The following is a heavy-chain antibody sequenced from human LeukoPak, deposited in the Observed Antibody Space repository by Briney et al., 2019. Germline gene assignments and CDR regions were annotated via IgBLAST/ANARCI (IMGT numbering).Heavy chain of an antibody. V-gene: IGHV1-46*01. J-gene: IGHJ4*02. CDR3: ARSYLRVTAPRGGFDY. D-gene: IGHD2-21*02. Sequence: APVKVSCKASGYTFTSHYMHWVRQAPGQGLEWMGIINPSGGSTSYAQKFQGRVTMTRGTSTSTVYMELSSLRSEDTAVYYCARSYLRVTAPRGGFDYWGQGTLVTVSS. CDR1: GYTFTSHY. CDR2: INPSGGST.